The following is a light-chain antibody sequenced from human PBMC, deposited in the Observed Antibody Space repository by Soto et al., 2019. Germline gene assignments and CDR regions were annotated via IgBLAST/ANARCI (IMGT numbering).Light chain of an antibody. CDR3: ASWDDSLNGLV. J-gene: IGLJ2*01. CDR1: RSNIGSNT. Sequence: QSVLTQPPSASGTPGQRVIISCSGGRSNIGSNTVNWYQQVPGTAPKFLIYSNNQRPSGVPDRFSGSKSGTSASLAISGLQAEDEADYYCASWDDSLNGLVFGGGTKVTAL. CDR2: SNN. V-gene: IGLV1-44*01.